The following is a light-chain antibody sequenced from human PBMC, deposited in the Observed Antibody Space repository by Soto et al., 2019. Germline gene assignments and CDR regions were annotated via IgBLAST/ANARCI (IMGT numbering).Light chain of an antibody. CDR3: QRYNSYSST. J-gene: IGKJ1*01. CDR2: DAS. Sequence: DIQMTQSPSTLSASVGDRVTITCRASQSISKWLAWYQQKPGKAPKLLIYDASILESGVPSRFGGIGSGTDFTHPCSRQRPEEYGTYSCQRYNSYSSTFGQGTKVEIK. V-gene: IGKV1-5*01. CDR1: QSISKW.